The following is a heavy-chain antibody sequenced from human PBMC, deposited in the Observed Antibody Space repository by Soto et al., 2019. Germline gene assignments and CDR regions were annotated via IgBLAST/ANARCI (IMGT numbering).Heavy chain of an antibody. J-gene: IGHJ6*02. CDR1: GYTFTRSG. V-gene: IGHV1-18*01. CDR3: AKDHSWLPGFGELLDGMDV. Sequence: ASVKVSCKASGYTFTRSGISWVRQAPGQGPEWMGWISSYNGDTNYAQTFQGRVTMTTDTSTSTAYMELRSLRSDDTAVYYCAKDHSWLPGFGELLDGMDVWGQGTTVTVSS. CDR2: ISSYNGDT. D-gene: IGHD3-10*01.